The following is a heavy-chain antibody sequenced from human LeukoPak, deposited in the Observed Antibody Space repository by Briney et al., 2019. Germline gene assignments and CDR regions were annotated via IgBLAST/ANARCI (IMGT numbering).Heavy chain of an antibody. CDR1: GGSISSYY. Sequence: SETLSLTCTVSGGSISSYYWSWIRQPPGKGLEWIGYIYYSGSSNYNPSLKSRVAISVDTSKNQFSLKLSSVTAADTAVYYCARDERSWFDPWGQGTLVTVSS. CDR2: IYYSGSS. V-gene: IGHV4-59*01. J-gene: IGHJ5*02. CDR3: ARDERSWFDP.